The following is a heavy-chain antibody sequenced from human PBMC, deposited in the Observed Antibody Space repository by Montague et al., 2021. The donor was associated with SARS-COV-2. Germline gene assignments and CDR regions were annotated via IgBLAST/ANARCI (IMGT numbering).Heavy chain of an antibody. Sequence: TLSLTCTVSGGSISSGSYYWSWIRQPVGKGLEWIGRIYTSGSTNYNPSLKSRVTISVDTSKNQFSLKLSSVTAADTAVYYCAGGPAATYYYGMDVWGQGTTVTVS. CDR3: AGGPAATYYYGMDV. J-gene: IGHJ6*02. V-gene: IGHV4-61*02. CDR2: IYTSGST. D-gene: IGHD2-15*01. CDR1: GGSISSGSYY.